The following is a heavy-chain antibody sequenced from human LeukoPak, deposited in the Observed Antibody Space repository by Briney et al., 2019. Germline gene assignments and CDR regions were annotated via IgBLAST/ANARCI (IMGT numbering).Heavy chain of an antibody. CDR2: IIPIFGTA. Sequence: SVKVSCKASGGTFSSYAISWVRQAPGQGLEWMGGIIPIFGTANYAQKFQGRVTITADESTSTAYMELSSLRSEDTAVYYCASSSSCHYYLDSWGQGTLVTVSS. J-gene: IGHJ4*02. CDR3: ASSSSCHYYLDS. D-gene: IGHD6-6*01. CDR1: GGTFSSYA. V-gene: IGHV1-69*01.